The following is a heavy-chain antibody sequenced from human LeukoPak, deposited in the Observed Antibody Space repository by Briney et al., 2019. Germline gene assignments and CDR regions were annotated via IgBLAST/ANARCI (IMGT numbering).Heavy chain of an antibody. V-gene: IGHV3-21*01. CDR1: GFTFSSYS. CDR2: ISGSSSYI. D-gene: IGHD3-9*01. CDR3: ARVDYDILTGYYIYAFDI. Sequence: GGSLRLSRAASGFTFSSYSMNWVRQAPGKGLEWVSSISGSSSYIYYADSVKGRFTISRDNAKNSLYLQMNSLRAEDTAVYYCARVDYDILTGYYIYAFDIWGQGTMVTVSS. J-gene: IGHJ3*02.